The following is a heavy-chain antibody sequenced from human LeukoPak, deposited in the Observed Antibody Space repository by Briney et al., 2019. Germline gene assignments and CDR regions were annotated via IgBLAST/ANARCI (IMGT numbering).Heavy chain of an antibody. Sequence: PSETLSLTCAVYGGSFSGYYWSWIRQPPGKGLEWIGEINHSGSTNYNPSLKSRVTISVDTSKNQFPLKLSSVTAADTAVYYCVLFQAEDGIRYDYWGQGTLVTVSS. CDR2: INHSGST. D-gene: IGHD3-9*01. J-gene: IGHJ4*02. CDR1: GGSFSGYY. V-gene: IGHV4-34*01. CDR3: VLFQAEDGIRYDY.